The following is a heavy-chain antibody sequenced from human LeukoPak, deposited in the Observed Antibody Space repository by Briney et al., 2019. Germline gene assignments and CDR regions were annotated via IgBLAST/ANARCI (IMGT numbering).Heavy chain of an antibody. CDR2: ISSSTTTM. D-gene: IGHD6-19*01. CDR1: GFSFSTYG. Sequence: GGSLRLSCAASGFSFSTYGLNWVRQAPGKGLEWVSYISSSTTTMYYSDSVRGRFTISRDNAKDSLYLQMNSLRDEDTAVYYCARAAGGMDAWGQGATVTVSS. V-gene: IGHV3-48*02. J-gene: IGHJ6*02. CDR3: ARAAGGMDA.